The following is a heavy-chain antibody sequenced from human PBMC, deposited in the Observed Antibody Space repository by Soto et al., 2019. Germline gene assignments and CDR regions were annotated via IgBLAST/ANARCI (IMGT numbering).Heavy chain of an antibody. D-gene: IGHD3-3*01. CDR1: GFTFSSYS. Sequence: EVQLVESGGGLVQPGGSLRLSCATSGFTFSSYSMNWVRQAPGKGLEWISYIDSSSSSKYYADSVKGRFTISRDNAQNLLYLQMNSLRAEDTALYYCAWCFLDSSYFDFWGQGTLVTVSS. CDR3: AWCFLDSSYFDF. V-gene: IGHV3-48*01. J-gene: IGHJ4*02. CDR2: IDSSSSSK.